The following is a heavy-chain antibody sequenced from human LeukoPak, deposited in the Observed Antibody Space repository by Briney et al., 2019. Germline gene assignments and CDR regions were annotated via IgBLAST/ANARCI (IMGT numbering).Heavy chain of an antibody. CDR1: GFTFSNAW. Sequence: PGESLRLSCAAAGFTFSNAWMSWVRQAPGKGLEWVGRIKSKTDGGTTDYAAPVKGRFTISRDDSKNTLYLQMNSLKTEYTAVYYCTTDLHVLRCLEWLEKKHYWVQGTLVTVSS. V-gene: IGHV3-15*01. CDR2: IKSKTDGGTT. J-gene: IGHJ4*02. D-gene: IGHD3-3*01. CDR3: TTDLHVLRCLEWLEKKHY.